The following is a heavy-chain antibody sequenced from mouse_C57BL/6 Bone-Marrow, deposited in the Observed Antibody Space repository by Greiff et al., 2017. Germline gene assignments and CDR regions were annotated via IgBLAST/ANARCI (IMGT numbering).Heavy chain of an antibody. CDR3: ARDSSGPLAMDY. CDR2: ISYSGST. V-gene: IGHV3-1*01. J-gene: IGHJ4*01. D-gene: IGHD3-2*02. CDR1: GYSITSGYD. Sequence: DVHLVESGPGMVKPSQSLSLTCTVTGYSITSGYDWHWIRHFPGNKLEWMGYISYSGSTNYNPSLKSRISITHDTSKNHFFLKLNSVTTEDTATYYCARDSSGPLAMDYWGQGTSVTVSS.